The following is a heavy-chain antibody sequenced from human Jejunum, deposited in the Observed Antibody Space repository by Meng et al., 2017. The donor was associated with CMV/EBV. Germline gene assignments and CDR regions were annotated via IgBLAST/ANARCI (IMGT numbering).Heavy chain of an antibody. D-gene: IGHD2-2*01. CDR3: ARDVVVPAALTVRIDY. J-gene: IGHJ4*02. CDR1: GYTFTSYA. Sequence: QVQLVQSGFELKQPGASVKVSCRPSGYTFTSYAINWVRQAPGQGLEWMGWISAYNGNTNYAQKLQGRVTMTTDTSTSTAYMELRSLRSEDTAVYYCARDVVVPAALTVRIDYWGQGTLVTVSS. V-gene: IGHV1-18*01. CDR2: ISAYNGNT.